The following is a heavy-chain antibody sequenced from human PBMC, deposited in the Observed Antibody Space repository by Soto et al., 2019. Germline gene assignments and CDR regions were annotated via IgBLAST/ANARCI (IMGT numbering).Heavy chain of an antibody. Sequence: QVQLVQSGAEVKKPGASVKISCKASGYTFTSYDINWVRQATGQGLEWMGWMNPNSDNTGYAQKFQGRVTITRNTSINTAYMELSSLTSEDTAVYYCARSHGSGSYYLRFQHWGQGTLVTVSS. V-gene: IGHV1-8*01. CDR3: ARSHGSGSYYLRFQH. D-gene: IGHD3-10*01. J-gene: IGHJ1*01. CDR1: GYTFTSYD. CDR2: MNPNSDNT.